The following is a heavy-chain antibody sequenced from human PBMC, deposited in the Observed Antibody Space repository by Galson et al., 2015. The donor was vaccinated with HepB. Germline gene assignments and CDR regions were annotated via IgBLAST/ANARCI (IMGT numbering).Heavy chain of an antibody. CDR1: GFTFNIYT. J-gene: IGHJ4*02. D-gene: IGHD5/OR15-5a*01. Sequence: SLRLSCAASGFTFNIYTMSWVRQAPGKGLVWISYISSTGSAIDYADSVKGRFTVSRDNAKNSLYLQMNSLRDEDTAAYYCARVVYSVYDDYYDYWGQGALVTVSS. CDR2: ISSTGSAI. V-gene: IGHV3-48*02. CDR3: ARVVYSVYDDYYDY.